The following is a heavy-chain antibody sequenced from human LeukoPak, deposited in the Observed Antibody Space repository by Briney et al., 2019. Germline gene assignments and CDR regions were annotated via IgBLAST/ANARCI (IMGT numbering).Heavy chain of an antibody. J-gene: IGHJ6*02. Sequence: PGGSLRPSCAASGFTFDDYAMHWVRQAPGKGLEWVSGISWNSGSIGYADSVKGRFTISRDNAKNSLYLQMNSLRAEDTALYYCAKGRYYYYYGMDVWGQGTTVTVSS. CDR1: GFTFDDYA. CDR3: AKGRYYYYYGMDV. V-gene: IGHV3-9*01. CDR2: ISWNSGSI.